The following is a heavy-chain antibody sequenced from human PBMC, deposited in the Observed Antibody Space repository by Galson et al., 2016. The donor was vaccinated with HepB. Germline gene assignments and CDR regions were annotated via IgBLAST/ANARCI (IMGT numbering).Heavy chain of an antibody. Sequence: SVKVSCKASGYTFTSYYMHWVRQAPGQGLEWMGIINPSGGSTSYAQKFQGRVTLTRDTSTSRVYMELSSLRSEDTAVYYCARSAGLGWELLNFDYWGQGTLVTVSA. V-gene: IGHV1-46*01. CDR1: GYTFTSYY. CDR2: INPSGGST. D-gene: IGHD1-26*01. J-gene: IGHJ4*02. CDR3: ARSAGLGWELLNFDY.